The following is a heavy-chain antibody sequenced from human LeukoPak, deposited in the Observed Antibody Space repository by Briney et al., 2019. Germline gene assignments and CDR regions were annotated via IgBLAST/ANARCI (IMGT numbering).Heavy chain of an antibody. CDR1: GFTISNYW. Sequence: GGSLRVSCAASGFTISNYWMHWVRQAPGKGLVWVSCINTDGSSTDYADSVKGRFTISRDNAKNTLYLQMNSLRAEDTAVYYCARDNRLSGRAYCGGDCYADYWGQGTLVTVSS. CDR3: ARDNRLSGRAYCGGDCYADY. V-gene: IGHV3-74*01. D-gene: IGHD2-21*02. J-gene: IGHJ4*02. CDR2: INTDGSST.